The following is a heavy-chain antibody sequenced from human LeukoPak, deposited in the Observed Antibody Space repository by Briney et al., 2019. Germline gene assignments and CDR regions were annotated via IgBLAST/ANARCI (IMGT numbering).Heavy chain of an antibody. Sequence: SVKVSCKGSDYSFTSNVITWVRQAPGQGLEWMGGIIPIFVTANYAQKFQARVTITTAESTSTAYMKLSSLRSEAPAGFYWARGVVEATGEWYFYYSGQ. J-gene: IGHJ4*02. CDR3: ARGVVEATGEWYFYY. V-gene: IGHV1-69*05. CDR2: IIPIFVTA. D-gene: IGHD7-27*01. CDR1: DYSFTSNV.